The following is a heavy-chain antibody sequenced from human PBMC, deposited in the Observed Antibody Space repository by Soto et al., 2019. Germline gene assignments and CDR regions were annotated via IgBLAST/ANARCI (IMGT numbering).Heavy chain of an antibody. Sequence: SETLSLTCAVYGGSFSGYYWSWIRQPPGKGLEWIGEINHSGSTNYNPSLKSRVTISVDTSKNQFSLKLSSVTAEDTAVYYCARDFSPDYYYYMDVWGKGTTVTVSS. CDR1: GGSFSGYY. CDR2: INHSGST. CDR3: ARDFSPDYYYYMDV. J-gene: IGHJ6*03. D-gene: IGHD3-3*01. V-gene: IGHV4-34*01.